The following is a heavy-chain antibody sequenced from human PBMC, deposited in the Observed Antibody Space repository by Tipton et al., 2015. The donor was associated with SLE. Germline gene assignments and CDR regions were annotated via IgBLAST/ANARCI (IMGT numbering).Heavy chain of an antibody. CDR3: ARFLVVDAFDI. CDR2: IYTSGST. D-gene: IGHD2-15*01. Sequence: TLSLTCTVSGGSVSSGSYYWSWIRQPAGKGLEWIGYIYTSGSTNYNPPLKSRVTISVDTSKNQFSLKLSSVTAADTAVYYCARFLVVDAFDIWGQGTMVTVSS. V-gene: IGHV4-61*09. CDR1: GGSVSSGSYY. J-gene: IGHJ3*02.